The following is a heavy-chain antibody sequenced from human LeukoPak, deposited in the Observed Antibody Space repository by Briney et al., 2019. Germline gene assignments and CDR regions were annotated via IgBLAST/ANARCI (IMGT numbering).Heavy chain of an antibody. CDR2: ISSFSGNA. V-gene: IGHV1-18*01. CDR1: RYTFTNYV. J-gene: IGHJ4*02. Sequence: AGVKVSCQPSRYTFTNYVLIWVRQAPRQGRGWMGWISSFSGNANFAQNSQGTVTKTTDTFTSTACMELRRSRSEDTASYYFARAGGWPYIDHRARYFVSWGQGTLVTVSS. D-gene: IGHD1-14*01. CDR3: ARAGGWPYIDHRARYFVS.